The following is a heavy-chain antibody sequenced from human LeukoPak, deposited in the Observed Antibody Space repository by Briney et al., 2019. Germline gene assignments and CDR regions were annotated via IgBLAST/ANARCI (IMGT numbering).Heavy chain of an antibody. CDR3: ARGKVVAGTPGQNSWNH. J-gene: IGHJ5*02. CDR1: GGSISNYY. CDR2: IYTSGTT. V-gene: IGHV4-4*07. Sequence: SETLSLTCTVSGGSISNYYWNWIRQPAGKGLEWIGRIYTSGTTNYNPSLKSRVSMSVDTSKNQFSLKLSSVTAADTAVYYCARGKVVAGTPGQNSWNHWGQGTLVTVSS. D-gene: IGHD6-19*01.